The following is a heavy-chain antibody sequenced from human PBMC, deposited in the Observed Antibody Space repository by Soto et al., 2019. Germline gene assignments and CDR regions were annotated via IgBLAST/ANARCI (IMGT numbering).Heavy chain of an antibody. Sequence: ASVKVSCKASGYTFTSYGISWVRQAPGQGLEWMGWISAYNGNTNYAQKLQGRVTMTTDTSTSTAYMELRSLRSDDTAVYYRANYYYDSSGYVGGFDYWGQGTLVTVSS. J-gene: IGHJ4*02. CDR1: GYTFTSYG. V-gene: IGHV1-18*01. D-gene: IGHD3-22*01. CDR2: ISAYNGNT. CDR3: ANYYYDSSGYVGGFDY.